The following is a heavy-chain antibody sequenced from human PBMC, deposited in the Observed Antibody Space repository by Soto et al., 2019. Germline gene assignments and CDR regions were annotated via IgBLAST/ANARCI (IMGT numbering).Heavy chain of an antibody. J-gene: IGHJ5*02. D-gene: IGHD2-8*01. V-gene: IGHV3-30*18. CDR2: ISYDGSNK. CDR1: GFTFSSYG. CDR3: AKPNPKNWFDP. Sequence: PGGSLRLSCAASGFTFSSYGMHWVRQAPGKGLEWVAVISYDGSNKYYADSVKGRFTISRDNSKNTLYLQMNSLRAEDTAVYYCAKPNPKNWFDPWGQGTRVTVSS.